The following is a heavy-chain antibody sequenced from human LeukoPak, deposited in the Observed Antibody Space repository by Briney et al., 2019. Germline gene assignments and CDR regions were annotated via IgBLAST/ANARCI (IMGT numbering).Heavy chain of an antibody. CDR2: ISGSGGST. V-gene: IGHV3-23*01. CDR1: GFTFSSYD. Sequence: GGSLRLSCAASGFTFSSYDMSWVRQAPGKGLEWVSAISGSGGSTYYADSVKGRFTISRDNSKNTLYLQMNSLRAEDTAVYYCAKTGDYGDYFDYWGQGTLVAVSS. D-gene: IGHD4/OR15-4a*01. CDR3: AKTGDYGDYFDY. J-gene: IGHJ4*02.